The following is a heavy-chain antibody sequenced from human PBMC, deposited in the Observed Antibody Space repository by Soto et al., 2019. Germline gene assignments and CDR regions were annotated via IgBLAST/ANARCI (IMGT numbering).Heavy chain of an antibody. D-gene: IGHD4-17*01. J-gene: IGHJ6*02. CDR1: GYTFTYRY. CDR2: ITPFNGNT. Sequence: SVKVSCKASGYTFTYRYLHWVRQAPGQALEWMGWITPFNGNTNYAQKFQDRVTITRDRSMSTAYMELSSLRSEDTAMYYCASLSLLYGDYEDYYYGMDVWGQGTTVTVSS. CDR3: ASLSLLYGDYEDYYYGMDV. V-gene: IGHV1-45*02.